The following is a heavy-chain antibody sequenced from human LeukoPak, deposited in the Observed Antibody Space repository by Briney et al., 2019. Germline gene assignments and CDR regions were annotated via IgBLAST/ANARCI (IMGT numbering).Heavy chain of an antibody. V-gene: IGHV4-61*02. J-gene: IGHJ4*02. Sequence: SETLSLTCTVSGGSISSGSYYWSWIRQPAGKGLEWIGRIYTSGSTNYNPSLKSRVTISVDTSKNQFSLKLSSVTAADTAVYYCARDSYYYDSSGYYLIDYWGQGTLVTVSS. D-gene: IGHD3-22*01. CDR2: IYTSGST. CDR3: ARDSYYYDSSGYYLIDY. CDR1: GGSISSGSYY.